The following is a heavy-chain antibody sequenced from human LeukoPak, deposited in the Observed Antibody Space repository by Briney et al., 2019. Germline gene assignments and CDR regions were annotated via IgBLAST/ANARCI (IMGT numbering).Heavy chain of an antibody. Sequence: GGSLRLSCAASEDTFRNTYGMNWVRQAPGEGLEWVSGISGSGRNTYYADSVEGRFTISRDTSKNTLYLQMNSLRAEDTAIYFCAKAGYCNGGTCYGNFAYWGQGTLVTVSS. CDR2: ISGSGRNT. CDR1: EDTFRNTYG. CDR3: AKAGYCNGGTCYGNFAY. J-gene: IGHJ4*02. V-gene: IGHV3-23*01. D-gene: IGHD2-15*01.